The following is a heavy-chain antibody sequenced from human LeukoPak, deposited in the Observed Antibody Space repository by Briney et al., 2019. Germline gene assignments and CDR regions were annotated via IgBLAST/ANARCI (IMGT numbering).Heavy chain of an antibody. CDR2: ISSSGSTI. CDR1: GSNFRDYY. J-gene: IGHJ4*02. CDR3: ARKTYGSEFYVDY. V-gene: IGHV3-11*01. Sequence: GGSLRLSCGASGSNFRDYYMSWIRQAPGMGLEWLSYISSSGSTIYYADSVKGRFTISRDSANNSLYLQMNGLRAEDTAVYFCARKTYGSEFYVDYWGQGTLVTVSS. D-gene: IGHD3-10*01.